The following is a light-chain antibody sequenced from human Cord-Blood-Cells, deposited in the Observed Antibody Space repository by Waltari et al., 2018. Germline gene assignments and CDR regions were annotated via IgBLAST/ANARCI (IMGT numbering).Light chain of an antibody. CDR1: QSVSSN. CDR3: QQYNNWPLT. CDR2: GAS. J-gene: IGKJ4*01. Sequence: EIVMTQSPAPLSVSPGERATLSCRASQSVSSNLAWYQQKPGQAPRLLIYGASTRATGIPARFSGSGSGTEFTLTISSLQSEDVAVYYCQQYNNWPLTFGGGTKVEIK. V-gene: IGKV3-15*01.